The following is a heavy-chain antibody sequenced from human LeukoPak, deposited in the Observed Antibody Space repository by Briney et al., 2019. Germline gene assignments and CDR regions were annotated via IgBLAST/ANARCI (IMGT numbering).Heavy chain of an antibody. Sequence: GGSLRLSCAAPGFTFSSYAMSWVRQAPGKGLEWVSSISGSGSSTYYADSVKGRFTISRDNSKNTLYLQMNSLRAEDTAVYYCAKARSAYYFDYWGQGTLVTVSS. J-gene: IGHJ4*02. CDR2: ISGSGSST. CDR1: GFTFSSYA. V-gene: IGHV3-23*01. CDR3: AKARSAYYFDY.